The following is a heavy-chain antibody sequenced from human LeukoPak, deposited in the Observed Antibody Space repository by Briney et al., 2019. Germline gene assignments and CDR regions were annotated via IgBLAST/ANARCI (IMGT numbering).Heavy chain of an antibody. CDR3: ARVSVSQRGLGFDY. J-gene: IGHJ4*02. CDR1: GGSISSYY. V-gene: IGHV4-4*07. D-gene: IGHD6-25*01. Sequence: PSGTLSLTCTVSGGSISSYYWSWIRQPAGKGLEWIGRIYTSGSTNYNPSLKSRVTMSVDTSKNQFSLKLSSVTAADTAVYYCARVSVSQRGLGFDYWGQGTLVTVSS. CDR2: IYTSGST.